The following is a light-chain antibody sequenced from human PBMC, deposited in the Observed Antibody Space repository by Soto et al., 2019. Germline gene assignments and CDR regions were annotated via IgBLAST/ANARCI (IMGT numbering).Light chain of an antibody. CDR1: QGITTS. J-gene: IGKJ3*01. CDR2: DAS. Sequence: DIQMTQSPSSLSASVGARVTIPCQASQGITTSLNWYQHKVGKAPKLLIYDASNLETGVPSRFSGSGAGTDFTITINSLQSEDIGTYYCQQYADLPFTFGPGTKVAIK. CDR3: QQYADLPFT. V-gene: IGKV1-33*01.